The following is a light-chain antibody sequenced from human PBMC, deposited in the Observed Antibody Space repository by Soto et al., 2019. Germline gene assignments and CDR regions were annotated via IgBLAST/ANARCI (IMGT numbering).Light chain of an antibody. CDR1: SSDVGSYNL. CDR3: CSYAGSSTYYV. V-gene: IGLV2-23*02. Sequence: QSALTQPASVSGSPGQSITIYCTGTSSDVGSYNLVSWYQQHPGKAPKVMIYEVSKRPSGVSNRFSGSKSGNTASLTISGLQAEDEADYYCCSYAGSSTYYVFGTGTKVTVL. J-gene: IGLJ1*01. CDR2: EVS.